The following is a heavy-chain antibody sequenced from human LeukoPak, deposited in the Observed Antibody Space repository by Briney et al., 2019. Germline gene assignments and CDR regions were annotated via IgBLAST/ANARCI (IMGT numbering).Heavy chain of an antibody. J-gene: IGHJ5*02. CDR1: GFTFSNSA. CDR2: IKQDGSEK. V-gene: IGHV3-7*03. Sequence: GGSLRLSCAASGFTFSNSAMSWVRQAPGKGLEWVANIKQDGSEKYYVDSVKGRFTISRDNAKNPLYLQMNTLRAEDTAMYYCAKDAQPRSRWFDPWGQGTLVTVSS. CDR3: AKDAQPRSRWFDP. D-gene: IGHD3-16*01.